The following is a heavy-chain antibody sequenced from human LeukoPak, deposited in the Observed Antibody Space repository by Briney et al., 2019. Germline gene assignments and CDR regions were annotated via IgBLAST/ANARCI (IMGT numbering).Heavy chain of an antibody. J-gene: IGHJ4*02. V-gene: IGHV4-59*01. Sequence: SETLSLTCTASGGSISSYYWSWIRQPPGKGLEWIGYIYYSGSTNYNPSLKSRVTISVDTSKNQFSLKLSSVTAADTAVYYCARGGGGLYGSAFDYWGQGTLVTVSS. CDR1: GGSISSYY. D-gene: IGHD3-10*01. CDR3: ARGGGGLYGSAFDY. CDR2: IYYSGST.